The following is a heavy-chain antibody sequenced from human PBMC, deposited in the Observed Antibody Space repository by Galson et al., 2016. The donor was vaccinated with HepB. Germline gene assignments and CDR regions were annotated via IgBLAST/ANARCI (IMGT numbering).Heavy chain of an antibody. D-gene: IGHD6-6*01. CDR1: GFTLSRYT. V-gene: IGHV3-23*01. Sequence: SLRLSCAASGFTLSRYTMGWVRQAPGKGLEWVSDINAGGGATWYADSVKGRFTISRDNSKNTLYLQMNSLRAGDTAIYYCAKALRASSYDYWGQGTLVTVSS. CDR3: AKALRASSYDY. CDR2: INAGGGAT. J-gene: IGHJ4*02.